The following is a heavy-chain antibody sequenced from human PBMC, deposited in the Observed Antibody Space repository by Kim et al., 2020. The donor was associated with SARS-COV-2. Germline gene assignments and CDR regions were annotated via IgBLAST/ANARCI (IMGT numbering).Heavy chain of an antibody. D-gene: IGHD6-19*01. V-gene: IGHV3-73*01. J-gene: IGHJ4*02. CDR3: TRHTLAVAGYFDY. Sequence: YAASVKGRFTISRDDSKNTAYLQMNSLKTEDTAVYYCTRHTLAVAGYFDYWGQGTLVTVSS.